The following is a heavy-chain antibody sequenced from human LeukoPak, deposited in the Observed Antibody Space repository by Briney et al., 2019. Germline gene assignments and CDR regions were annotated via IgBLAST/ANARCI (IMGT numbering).Heavy chain of an antibody. CDR2: MYESGRT. V-gene: IGHV4-38-2*02. CDR1: GYSISSGYY. CDR3: VRDSSGYYPIFDY. J-gene: IGHJ4*02. D-gene: IGHD3-22*01. Sequence: QPSETLSLTCTVSGYSISSGYYWGWIRQPPGKGLEWIGSMYESGRTFYNPSLKSRVAISVDTSKNQFSLKLSYVTAADTAVYYCVRDSSGYYPIFDYWGQGTLVTVSS.